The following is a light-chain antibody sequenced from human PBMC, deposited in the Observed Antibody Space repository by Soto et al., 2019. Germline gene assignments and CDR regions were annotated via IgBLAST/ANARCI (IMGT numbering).Light chain of an antibody. Sequence: EIVLTHSPGTLSLSPGDRATLSCRASQTVNNNFLAWYQQKPGQAPRLLIYDASARLTGVPDRFSGSGSGTDFTLTISRLEPEDFPVYYCQHYGASLPFGGGTKVEIK. V-gene: IGKV3-20*01. J-gene: IGKJ4*01. CDR2: DAS. CDR3: QHYGASLP. CDR1: QTVNNNF.